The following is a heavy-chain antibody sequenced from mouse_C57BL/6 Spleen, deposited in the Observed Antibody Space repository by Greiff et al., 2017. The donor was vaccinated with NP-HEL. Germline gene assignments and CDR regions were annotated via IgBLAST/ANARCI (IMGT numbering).Heavy chain of an antibody. CDR1: GFTFSSYA. Sequence: DVMLVESGGGLVKPGGSLKLSCAASGFTFSSYAMSWVRQTPDKRLEWVATISDGGSYTYYPDNVKGRFTISRDHAKNNLYLQMSHLKSEDTAMYYCARDDYWGQGTTLTVSS. J-gene: IGHJ2*01. V-gene: IGHV5-4*01. CDR2: ISDGGSYT. CDR3: ARDDY.